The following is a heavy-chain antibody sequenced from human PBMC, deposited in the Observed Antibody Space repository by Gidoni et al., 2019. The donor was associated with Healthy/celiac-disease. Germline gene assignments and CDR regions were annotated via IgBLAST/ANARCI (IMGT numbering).Heavy chain of an antibody. D-gene: IGHD3-22*01. CDR3: ARDDRHYYDSSGYYDY. J-gene: IGHJ4*02. Sequence: VQLVESGGGLVQHGGSLRLSCAASEFTSSSYRMNLVRQAPGKGLEWVSYSMSSRSTIYYADCVKGLFTISRDNAKNSLYLQMNSLRDEYTAVYYCARDDRHYYDSSGYYDYWGQGTLVTVSS. CDR2: SMSSRSTI. V-gene: IGHV3-48*02. CDR1: EFTSSSYR.